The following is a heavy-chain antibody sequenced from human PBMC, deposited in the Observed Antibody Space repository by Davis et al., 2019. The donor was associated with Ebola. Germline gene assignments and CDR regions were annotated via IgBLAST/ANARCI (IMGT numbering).Heavy chain of an antibody. D-gene: IGHD3-3*01. CDR2: IFYSGSI. Sequence: MPSETLSLTCTVSGGSISSDTYYWGWIRQPPGKGLEWIASIFYSGSIYYNPSLKSRVTISVDTSKNQFSLKVSSVTAADAAVYYCARHAFWSGYYSYYGMDVWGQGTTVTASS. V-gene: IGHV4-39*01. J-gene: IGHJ6*02. CDR3: ARHAFWSGYYSYYGMDV. CDR1: GGSISSDTYY.